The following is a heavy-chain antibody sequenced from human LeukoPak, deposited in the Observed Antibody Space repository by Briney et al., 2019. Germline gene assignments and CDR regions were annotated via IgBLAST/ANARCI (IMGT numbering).Heavy chain of an antibody. CDR3: ARRRLQDYYGSGSYYNRALDY. D-gene: IGHD3-10*01. Sequence: SETLSLTCAVYGGSFSGYYWSWIRPPPGKGLEWIGEINHGGSTNYNPSLKSRVTISVDTSKNQFSLKLSSVTAADTAVYYCARRRLQDYYGSGSYYNRALDYWGQGTLVTVSS. V-gene: IGHV4-34*01. J-gene: IGHJ4*02. CDR2: INHGGST. CDR1: GGSFSGYY.